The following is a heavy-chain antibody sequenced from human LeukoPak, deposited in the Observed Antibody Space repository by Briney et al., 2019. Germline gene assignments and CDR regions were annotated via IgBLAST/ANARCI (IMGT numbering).Heavy chain of an antibody. CDR3: ARDSLNNYYYYYHMDG. V-gene: IGHV1-8*01. CDR2: MNPNSGNT. Sequence: ASVKVSCKASGYTFTSYDINWVRQATGQGLEWMGWMNPNSGNTGYAQKFQGRVTMTRNTSISTAYMELSSLRSEDTAVYYCARDSLNNYYYYYHMDGWGKGTTVTVSS. D-gene: IGHD5-18*01. J-gene: IGHJ6*03. CDR1: GYTFTSYD.